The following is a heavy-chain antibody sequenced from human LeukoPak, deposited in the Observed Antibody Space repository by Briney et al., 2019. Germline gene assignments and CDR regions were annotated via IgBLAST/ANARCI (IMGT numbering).Heavy chain of an antibody. CDR2: IYYSGST. CDR3: ARIGRYFDWLLSP. D-gene: IGHD3-9*01. V-gene: IGHV4-39*01. Sequence: PSETLSLTCTVSGGSISSSSYYWGWIRQPPGKGLEWIGSIYYSGSTYYNPSLKSRVTISVDTSKNQFSLKLSSVTAADTAVYYCARIGRYFDWLLSPWGQGTLVTVSS. CDR1: GGSISSSSYY. J-gene: IGHJ5*02.